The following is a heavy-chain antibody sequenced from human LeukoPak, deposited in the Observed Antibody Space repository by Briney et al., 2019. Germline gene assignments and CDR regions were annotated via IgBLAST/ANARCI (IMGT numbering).Heavy chain of an antibody. V-gene: IGHV4-59*01. Sequence: SETLSLTCTVSGGSISSYYWSWIRQPPGKGLEWIGYIYYSGSTNYNPSPKSRVTISVDTSKNQFSLKLSSVTAADTAVYYCARRRWSSGWYYFDYWGQGTLVTVSS. J-gene: IGHJ4*02. D-gene: IGHD6-19*01. CDR3: ARRRWSSGWYYFDY. CDR1: GGSISSYY. CDR2: IYYSGST.